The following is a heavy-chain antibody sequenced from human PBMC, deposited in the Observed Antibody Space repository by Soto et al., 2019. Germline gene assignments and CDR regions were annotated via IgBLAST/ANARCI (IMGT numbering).Heavy chain of an antibody. D-gene: IGHD3-22*01. V-gene: IGHV1-69*13. CDR3: ARDSYYYDSSGYPTDYYYYGMDV. CDR2: IIPIFGTA. Sequence: SVKVSCKASGGTFSSYAISWVRQAPGQGLEWMGGIIPIFGTANYAQKFQGRVTITADESTSTAYMELSSLRSEDTAVYYCARDSYYYDSSGYPTDYYYYGMDVWGQGTTVTVSS. J-gene: IGHJ6*02. CDR1: GGTFSSYA.